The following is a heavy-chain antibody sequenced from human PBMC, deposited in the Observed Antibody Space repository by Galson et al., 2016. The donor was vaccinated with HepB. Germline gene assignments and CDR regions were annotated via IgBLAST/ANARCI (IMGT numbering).Heavy chain of an antibody. CDR2: MSGGFGST. J-gene: IGHJ4*02. V-gene: IGHV3-23*01. D-gene: IGHD2-2*01. CDR1: GFTFTSHA. CDR3: ARGGIIAAIPGGAAPDH. Sequence: SLRLSCAASGFTFTSHAMSWVRQAPGKGLEWVSGMSGGFGSTYYADSVKGRFTISRDNSKNTLYLQMNSLRAEDTAVYYCARGGIIAAIPGGAAPDHWGQGTLVSVSS.